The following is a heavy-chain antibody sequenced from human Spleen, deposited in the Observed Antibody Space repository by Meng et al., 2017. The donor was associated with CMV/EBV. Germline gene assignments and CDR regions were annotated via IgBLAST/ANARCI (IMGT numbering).Heavy chain of an antibody. V-gene: IGHV4-39*07. CDR1: GGSISNSAYY. CDR2: IYYNGGT. D-gene: IGHD3-3*01. CDR3: ARGNDFGSWALYYYGMDV. Sequence: GSLRLSCTVSGGSISNSAYYWGWIRQPPGKGLEWIGSIYYNGGTQYNPSLKIRATMSLDTSKNQFSLKLSSVTAADTAVYYCARGNDFGSWALYYYGMDVWGQGTTVTVSS. J-gene: IGHJ6*02.